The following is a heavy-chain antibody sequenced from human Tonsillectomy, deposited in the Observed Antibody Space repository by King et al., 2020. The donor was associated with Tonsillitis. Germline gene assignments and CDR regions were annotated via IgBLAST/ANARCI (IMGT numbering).Heavy chain of an antibody. J-gene: IGHJ4*02. CDR2: IRYGGSNK. CDR1: GFTFSSYG. D-gene: IGHD2-21*01. V-gene: IGHV3-30*02. Sequence: VQLVESGGGVVQPGGSLRLSCAASGFTFSSYGMHWVRQAPGKGLEWVAFIRYGGSNKYYADSVKGRFTISRDNSKNTLYLQMNSLRAGDTAVYYCAKLGDCGRAPRIYPHYFDTSGQGNLVTVS. CDR3: AKLGDCGRAPRIYPHYFDT.